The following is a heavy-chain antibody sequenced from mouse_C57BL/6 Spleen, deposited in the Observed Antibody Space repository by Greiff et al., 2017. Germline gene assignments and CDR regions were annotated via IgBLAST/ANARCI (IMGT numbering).Heavy chain of an antibody. CDR1: GYTFTSYG. Sequence: QVQLKESGAELARPGASVKLSCKASGYTFTSYGISWVKQRTGQGLEWIGEIYPRSGNTYYNEKFKGKATLTADKSSSTAYMELRSLTSEDSAVYFCARSPSNYDYDGYYYAMDYWGQGTSVTVSS. V-gene: IGHV1-81*01. J-gene: IGHJ4*01. CDR2: IYPRSGNT. D-gene: IGHD2-4*01. CDR3: ARSPSNYDYDGYYYAMDY.